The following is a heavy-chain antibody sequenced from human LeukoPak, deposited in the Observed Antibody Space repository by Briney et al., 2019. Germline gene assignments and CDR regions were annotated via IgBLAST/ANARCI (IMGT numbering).Heavy chain of an antibody. D-gene: IGHD5-18*01. CDR1: GFTLSSYW. CDR3: ARAVDRGPYSSLGY. CDR2: INSDGSST. Sequence: PGGSLRLFCEASGFTLSSYWMHWVRQAAGKGLVWVSRINSDGSSTSYADSVKGRFTIYSDSAKNTLYLQMNSLRAEDTAVYYGARAVDRGPYSSLGYWGQGTLVTVSS. V-gene: IGHV3-74*01. J-gene: IGHJ4*02.